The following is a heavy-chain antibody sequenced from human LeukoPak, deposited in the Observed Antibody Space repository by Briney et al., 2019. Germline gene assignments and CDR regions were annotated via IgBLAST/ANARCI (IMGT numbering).Heavy chain of an antibody. CDR2: TYYRSKRYN. CDR3: ARSRHRDRYSSSSGFDY. D-gene: IGHD6-13*01. Sequence: SQTLSLTCATSGDSVSSNSAAWNRIRHSPSRGLEWLGRTYYRSKRYNDYAVSVKSRITINPDTSKNQFSLQLNSVTPEDTAVYYCARSRHRDRYSSSSGFDYWGQGTLVTVSS. J-gene: IGHJ4*02. CDR1: GDSVSSNSAA. V-gene: IGHV6-1*01.